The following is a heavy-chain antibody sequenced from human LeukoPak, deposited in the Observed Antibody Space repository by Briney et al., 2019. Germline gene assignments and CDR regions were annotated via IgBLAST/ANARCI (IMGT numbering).Heavy chain of an antibody. CDR2: IRSKAYGGST. D-gene: IGHD3-22*01. CDR1: GFTFGDFT. Sequence: GGSLRLSCTASGFTFGDFTMNWVRQAPGKGLEWVGFIRSKAYGGSTEYAAYVKGRFTISRDDSKTIAYLQMNSLKTEDTALYYCTRDRSGYYHNLFAPWGEGTLVTVSS. J-gene: IGHJ5*02. CDR3: TRDRSGYYHNLFAP. V-gene: IGHV3-49*04.